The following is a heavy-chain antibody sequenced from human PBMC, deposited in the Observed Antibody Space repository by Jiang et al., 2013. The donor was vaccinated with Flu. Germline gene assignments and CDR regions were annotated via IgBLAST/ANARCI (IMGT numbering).Heavy chain of an antibody. Sequence: ALLKPSETLSLTCTVSHGAINSYYWSWIRQPAGQGLEWIGRIYPSGRTNYSPSLNSRISIALDTSKTRFSPTLKSVTAADSAVYFCARGVGDVLTGFHFDTWGQGILVTVSS. CDR2: IYPSGRT. CDR3: ARGVGDVLTGFHFDT. V-gene: IGHV4-4*07. J-gene: IGHJ4*02. CDR1: HGAINSYY. D-gene: IGHD3-9*01.